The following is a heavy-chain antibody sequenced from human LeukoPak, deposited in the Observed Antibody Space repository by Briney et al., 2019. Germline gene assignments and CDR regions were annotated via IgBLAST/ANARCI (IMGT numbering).Heavy chain of an antibody. CDR1: GFTFSSYG. D-gene: IGHD3-10*01. CDR2: ISYDGSNK. CDR3: ANENYYGSGSYPDY. J-gene: IGHJ4*02. V-gene: IGHV3-30*18. Sequence: GGSLRLSCAASGFTFSSYGIHWVRQAPGKGLEWVALISYDGSNKYYADSVKGRFTITRDNSKNTLYLQMNSLRAEDTAVYYCANENYYGSGSYPDYWGQGTLVTVSS.